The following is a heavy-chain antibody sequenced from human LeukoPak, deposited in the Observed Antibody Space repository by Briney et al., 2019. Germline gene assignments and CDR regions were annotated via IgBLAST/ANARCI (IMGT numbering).Heavy chain of an antibody. Sequence: PGGSLRLSCATSGFSFSSYNMNWVRQAPGKGLEWVSYIHSGGNTIYYGDSVKGRFTISRDNAKNSLYLQMNSLRDEDTAIYYCARDPHALDYWGQGTLVTVSS. CDR3: ARDPHALDY. CDR1: GFSFSSYN. V-gene: IGHV3-48*02. CDR2: IHSGGNTI. J-gene: IGHJ4*02.